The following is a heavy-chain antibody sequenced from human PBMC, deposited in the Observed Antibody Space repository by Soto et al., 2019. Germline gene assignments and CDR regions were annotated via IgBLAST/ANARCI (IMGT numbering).Heavy chain of an antibody. Sequence: GGSLRLSCAASGFSFDDYVMHWVRQVPGKGLEWVSGLNWNSQVIEYADSVKGRFTISRDNAKNSLYLQMNSLRPEDTALYYCARGSRDFWNGYPSDYGMDVWGQGTTVTVSS. CDR1: GFSFDDYV. CDR3: ARGSRDFWNGYPSDYGMDV. V-gene: IGHV3-9*01. CDR2: LNWNSQVI. D-gene: IGHD3-3*01. J-gene: IGHJ6*02.